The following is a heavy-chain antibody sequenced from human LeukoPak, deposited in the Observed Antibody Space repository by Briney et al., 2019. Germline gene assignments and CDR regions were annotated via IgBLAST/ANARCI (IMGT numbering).Heavy chain of an antibody. V-gene: IGHV3-33*01. CDR3: ARAIDDYGDYITDY. CDR2: IWYDGSNK. J-gene: IGHJ4*02. Sequence: GGSPRLSCAASGFTFSSYGMHWVRQAPGKGLEWVAVIWYDGSNKYYADSVKGRFTISRDNSKNTLYLQMNSLRAEDTAVYYCARAIDDYGDYITDYWGQGTLVTVSS. D-gene: IGHD4-17*01. CDR1: GFTFSSYG.